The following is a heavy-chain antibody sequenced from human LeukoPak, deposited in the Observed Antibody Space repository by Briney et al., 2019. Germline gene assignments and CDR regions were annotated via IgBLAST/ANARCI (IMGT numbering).Heavy chain of an antibody. CDR2: ISSSSSYI. D-gene: IGHD6-6*01. J-gene: IGHJ5*02. CDR3: ARDEYSSSFNRSGP. Sequence: GGSLRLSCAASGFTFSSYSMNWVRRAPGTGLEWVSSISSSSSYIYYADSVKGRVTISRDNAKNSLYLQVSSLRAEDTGVYYCARDEYSSSFNRSGPWGEGTLVTVSS. CDR1: GFTFSSYS. V-gene: IGHV3-21*01.